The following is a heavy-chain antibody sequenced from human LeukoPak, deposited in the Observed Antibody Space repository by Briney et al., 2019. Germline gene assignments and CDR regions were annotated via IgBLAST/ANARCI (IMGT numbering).Heavy chain of an antibody. D-gene: IGHD3-22*01. CDR3: VRQSDDRSGYYFAY. CDR1: GYSFTSYW. CDR2: IYPDDSDT. J-gene: IGHJ4*02. Sequence: GESLKISCKGSGYSFTSYWIGWVRQMPGKGLEWMGIIYPDDSDTRYSPSFQGQVTISADKSITTAYLQWSNLKASDTAMYYCVRQSDDRSGYYFAYCGQGTLVTVSS. V-gene: IGHV5-51*01.